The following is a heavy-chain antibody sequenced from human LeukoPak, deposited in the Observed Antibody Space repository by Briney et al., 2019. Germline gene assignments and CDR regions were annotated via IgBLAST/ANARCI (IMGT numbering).Heavy chain of an antibody. J-gene: IGHJ3*02. V-gene: IGHV1-18*01. CDR2: ISAYNGNT. CDR3: ARDFVHYYDSSGFKDLGAFDI. CDR1: GYTFTSYG. D-gene: IGHD3-22*01. Sequence: ASVKVSCKASGYTFTSYGISWVRQAPGQGLEWMGWISAYNGNTDYAQKFQGRVTMTRDMSTSTVYMELSSPRSEDTAVYYCARDFVHYYDSSGFKDLGAFDIWGQGTMVTVSS.